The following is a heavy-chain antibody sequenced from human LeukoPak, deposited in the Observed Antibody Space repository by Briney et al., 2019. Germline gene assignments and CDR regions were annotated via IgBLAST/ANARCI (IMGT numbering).Heavy chain of an antibody. Sequence: PGGSLRLSCASSGFTFSSYEMNWVRQAPDKGLELVSFISSTGSTIYYADCVKGRFTISRDNAKNSLYLQMNSLRAEDTAVYYCASYGYCSSTSCSYYYYYYMDVWGKGTTVTVSS. CDR3: ASYGYCSSTSCSYYYYYYMDV. J-gene: IGHJ6*03. V-gene: IGHV3-48*03. CDR2: ISSTGSTI. D-gene: IGHD2-2*01. CDR1: GFTFSSYE.